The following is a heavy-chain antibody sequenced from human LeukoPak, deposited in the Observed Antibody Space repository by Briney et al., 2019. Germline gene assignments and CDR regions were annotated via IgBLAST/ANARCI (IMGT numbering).Heavy chain of an antibody. V-gene: IGHV3-23*01. Sequence: GGSLRLSCAASGFTFSSYAMSWVRQAPGKGLEWVSAISGSGGSTYYADSGKGRFTISRDNSKNTLYLQMNSLRAEDTAVYYCAKSSYKFGELLLFDYWGQGTLVTVSS. J-gene: IGHJ4*02. CDR3: AKSSYKFGELLLFDY. CDR1: GFTFSSYA. D-gene: IGHD3-10*01. CDR2: ISGSGGST.